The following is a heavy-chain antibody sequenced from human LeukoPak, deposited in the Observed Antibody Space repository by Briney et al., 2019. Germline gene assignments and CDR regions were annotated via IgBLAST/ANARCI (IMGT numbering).Heavy chain of an antibody. CDR3: ARVRDPTSGWFSEVYFDY. CDR1: GYTFTSYG. V-gene: IGHV1-18*01. J-gene: IGHJ4*02. CDR2: ISAYNGNT. Sequence: ASVKVSCKASGYTFTSYGISWVRQAPGQGLEWMGWISAYNGNTNYAQKLQGRVTMTTDTSTSTAYMELRSLRSDDTAVYYCARVRDPTSGWFSEVYFDYWGQGTLVTVSS. D-gene: IGHD6-19*01.